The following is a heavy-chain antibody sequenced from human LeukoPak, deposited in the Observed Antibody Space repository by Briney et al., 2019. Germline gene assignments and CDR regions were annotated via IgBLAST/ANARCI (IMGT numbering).Heavy chain of an antibody. CDR3: ARHGGAEYFQH. V-gene: IGHV4-59*08. Sequence: SETLSLTCTVSGGSISSYYWSWIRQPPGKGLEWIGYIYYSGSTNYNPSLKSRVTISVDTSKNQFSLKLSSVTAADTAVYYCARHGGAEYFQHWGQGTLVTVSS. CDR1: GGSISSYY. D-gene: IGHD6-25*01. CDR2: IYYSGST. J-gene: IGHJ1*01.